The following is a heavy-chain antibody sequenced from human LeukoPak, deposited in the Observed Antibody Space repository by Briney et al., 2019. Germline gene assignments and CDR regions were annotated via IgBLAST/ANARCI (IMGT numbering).Heavy chain of an antibody. D-gene: IGHD2-15*01. CDR3: TTFIVVVVAALDDY. J-gene: IGHJ4*02. CDR1: GFTFSSYA. CDR2: IKSKTDGGTT. Sequence: PGGSLRLSCAASGFTFSSYAMHWVRQAPGKGLEWVGRIKSKTDGGTTAYAAPVKGRFTISRDDSKNTLYLQMNSLKTEDTAVYYCTTFIVVVVAALDDYWGQGTLVTVSS. V-gene: IGHV3-15*01.